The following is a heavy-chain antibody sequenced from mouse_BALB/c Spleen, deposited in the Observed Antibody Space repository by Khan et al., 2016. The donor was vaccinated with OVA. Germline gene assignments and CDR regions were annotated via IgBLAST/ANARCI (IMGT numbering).Heavy chain of an antibody. CDR1: GYSFTSYW. CDR3: TRVNTTGLAGFAY. D-gene: IGHD3-3*01. Sequence: EVQLQQSGTVVARPGASVKMSCKTSGYSFTSYWLHWMKQRPGQGLEWIGVIYPGHSDITSNQNFTGKAKLTAVTSTSTAYMELSSLTNEDSAVYYCTRVNTTGLAGFAYWGQGTLVTVS. J-gene: IGHJ3*01. V-gene: IGHV1-5*01. CDR2: IYPGHSDI.